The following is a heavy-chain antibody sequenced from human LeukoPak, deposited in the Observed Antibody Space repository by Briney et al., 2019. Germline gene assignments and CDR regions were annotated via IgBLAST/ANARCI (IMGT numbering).Heavy chain of an antibody. Sequence: GGPLRLSCAASGFTFSSYGMHWVRQAPGKGLEWVAVISYDGSNKYYADSVKGRFTISRDNSKNTLYLQMNSLRAEDTAVYYCANSDILTGYYKPDYWGQGTLVTVSS. V-gene: IGHV3-30*18. J-gene: IGHJ4*02. CDR3: ANSDILTGYYKPDY. CDR2: ISYDGSNK. D-gene: IGHD3-9*01. CDR1: GFTFSSYG.